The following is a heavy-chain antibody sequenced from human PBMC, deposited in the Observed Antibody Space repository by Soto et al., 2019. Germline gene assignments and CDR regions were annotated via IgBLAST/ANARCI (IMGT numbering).Heavy chain of an antibody. Sequence: EVQLVESGGGLVQPGGSLRLSCAASGFTFSSYWMSWVRQAPGRGLEWVANIKQDGSEQYYVDSVKGRFTISRDNAKNSLYLQMNSLRAEDPAVYYCARVPYYDFWSGYYTGTDYYYYMDVWGKGTTVTFSS. V-gene: IGHV3-7*04. CDR2: IKQDGSEQ. CDR1: GFTFSSYW. D-gene: IGHD3-3*01. CDR3: ARVPYYDFWSGYYTGTDYYYYMDV. J-gene: IGHJ6*03.